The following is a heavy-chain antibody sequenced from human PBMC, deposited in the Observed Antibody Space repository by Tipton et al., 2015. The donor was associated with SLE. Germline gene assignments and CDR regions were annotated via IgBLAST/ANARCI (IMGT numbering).Heavy chain of an antibody. J-gene: IGHJ2*01. V-gene: IGHV4-4*07. Sequence: TLSLTCTVSGGSISSYYWSWIRQPAGGGLEWIGRIYTNENTNYHPSLQSRVTMSVGTSKNQFSLKLSSVTAADTAVHYCARALVTGVVWLDDCYFDLWGRGTLVTVSS. D-gene: IGHD2-21*02. CDR2: IYTNENT. CDR1: GGSISSYY. CDR3: ARALVTGVVWLDDCYFDL.